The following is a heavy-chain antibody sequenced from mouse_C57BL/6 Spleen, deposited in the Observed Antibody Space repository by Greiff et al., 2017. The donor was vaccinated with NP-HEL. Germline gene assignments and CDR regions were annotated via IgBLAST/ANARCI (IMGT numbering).Heavy chain of an antibody. CDR3: ARSRDWYFDV. D-gene: IGHD1-1*01. Sequence: EVQVVESGGGLVKPGGSLKLSCAASGFTFSSYAMSWVRQTPEKRLEWVATISDGGSYTYYPDNVKGRFTISRDNAKNNLYLQMSHLKSEDTAMYYCARSRDWYFDVWGTGTTVTVSS. CDR2: ISDGGSYT. J-gene: IGHJ1*03. CDR1: GFTFSSYA. V-gene: IGHV5-4*01.